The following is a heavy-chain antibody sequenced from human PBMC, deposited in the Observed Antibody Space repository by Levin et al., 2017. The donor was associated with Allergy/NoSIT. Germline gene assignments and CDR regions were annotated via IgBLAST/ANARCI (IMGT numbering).Heavy chain of an antibody. CDR1: GFTFDDYA. CDR3: AKSGSSGWYLNSPPWIYYFDY. V-gene: IGHV3-9*01. D-gene: IGHD6-19*01. J-gene: IGHJ4*02. CDR2: ISWNSGSI. Sequence: SLKISCAASGFTFDDYAMHWVRQAPGKGLEWVSGISWNSGSIGYADSVKGRFTISRDNAKNSLYLQMNSLRAEDTALYYCAKSGSSGWYLNSPPWIYYFDYWGQGTLVTVSS.